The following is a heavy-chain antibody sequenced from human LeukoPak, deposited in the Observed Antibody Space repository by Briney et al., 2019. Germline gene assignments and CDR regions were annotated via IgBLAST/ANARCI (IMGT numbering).Heavy chain of an antibody. Sequence: SETLSLTCAVYGGSFSGYYWGWIRQTPGKGLEWIGEINHSGSTNYNQSLKSRVTISVDTSKNQFSLKLSSVTAADTAVYYCARSLGYFDYWGQGTLVTVSS. V-gene: IGHV4-34*01. CDR3: ARSLGYFDY. CDR1: GGSFSGYY. J-gene: IGHJ4*02. CDR2: INHSGST. D-gene: IGHD7-27*01.